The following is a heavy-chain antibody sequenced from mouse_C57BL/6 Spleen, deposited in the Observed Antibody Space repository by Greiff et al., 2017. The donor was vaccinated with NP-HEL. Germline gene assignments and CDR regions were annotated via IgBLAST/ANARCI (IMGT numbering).Heavy chain of an antibody. CDR1: GFSLTSYG. Sequence: VKLMESGPGLVAPSQSLSITCTVSGFSLTSYGVHWVRQPPGKGLEWLVVIWSDGSTTYNSALKSRLSISKDNSKSQVFLKMNSLQTDDTAMYYCARDGGGYSGYAMDYWGQGTSVTVSS. CDR2: IWSDGST. V-gene: IGHV2-6*03. D-gene: IGHD2-3*01. CDR3: ARDGGGYSGYAMDY. J-gene: IGHJ4*01.